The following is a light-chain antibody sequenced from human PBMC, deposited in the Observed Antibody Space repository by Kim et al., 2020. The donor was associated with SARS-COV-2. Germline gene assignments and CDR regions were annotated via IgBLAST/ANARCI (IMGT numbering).Light chain of an antibody. CDR1: QSIDRSY. CDR3: QQYYNSPGT. J-gene: IGKJ1*01. CDR2: GAS. V-gene: IGKV3-20*01. Sequence: SPRERATLSCRASQSIDRSYLAWYQQRLGQATRLLIYGASSRATGIPDRFSGSGSGTDFTLTINRLEPEDFAVYFCQQYYNSPGTFGQGTKVDIK.